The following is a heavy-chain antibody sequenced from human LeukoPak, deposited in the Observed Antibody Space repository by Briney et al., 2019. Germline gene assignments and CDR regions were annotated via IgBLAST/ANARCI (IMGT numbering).Heavy chain of an antibody. CDR2: VFITGIT. V-gene: IGHV4-4*07. J-gene: IGHJ4*02. CDR3: VRQGYDYGAFNA. CDR1: GDSISCCY. D-gene: IGHD3-16*01. Sequence: SETLSLTCAVSGDSISCCYWTWIRQSAGKGLEWIGRVFITGITNYNPSLRGRVTMSVDRSKSQFSLRLSSVTAADTAVYYCVRQGYDYGAFNAWGQGTLVTVPS.